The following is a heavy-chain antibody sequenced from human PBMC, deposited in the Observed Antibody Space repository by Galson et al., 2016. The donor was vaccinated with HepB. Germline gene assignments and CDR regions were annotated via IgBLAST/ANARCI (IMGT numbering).Heavy chain of an antibody. D-gene: IGHD5-12*01. Sequence: SLRLSCAVSGFTVSNHYISWVRQAPGKGLEWVSSISGSGGSTNSADSVRGRFTISRDNSKNTLNLLMNSLRVEDTAVYFCARDPFSGYDPQLSDYGTDVWGQGTTVTVSS. V-gene: IGHV3-23*01. CDR3: ARDPFSGYDPQLSDYGTDV. CDR2: ISGSGGST. J-gene: IGHJ6*02. CDR1: GFTVSNHY.